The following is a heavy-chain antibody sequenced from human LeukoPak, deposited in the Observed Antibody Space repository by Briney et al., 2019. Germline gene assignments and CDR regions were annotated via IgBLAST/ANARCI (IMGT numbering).Heavy chain of an antibody. V-gene: IGHV3-53*01. J-gene: IGHJ4*02. CDR3: ARGRTRSFDY. D-gene: IGHD3/OR15-3a*01. Sequence: GGSLRLSCAASGFTVSTNYMSWVRQAPGKGLEWVSVIYPGGSTYYADSVKGRFTISRDNSKNTLYLQMNSLRADDTAVYYCARGRTRSFDYWGQGTLFTVSS. CDR1: GFTVSTNY. CDR2: IYPGGST.